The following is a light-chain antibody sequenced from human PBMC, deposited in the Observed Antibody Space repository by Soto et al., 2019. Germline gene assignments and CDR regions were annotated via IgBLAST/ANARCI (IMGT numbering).Light chain of an antibody. CDR1: SSNIGAGYE. V-gene: IGLV1-40*01. Sequence: QAVVTQPPSVSGAPGQRVTISCTGSSSNIGAGYEVHWYQQLPGTAPKLLIYGNNNRPSGVPDRFSGSKSGTSASLAITGLQAEDDDDYYCQSYDSSLSALYVFGTGTKVTVL. CDR3: QSYDSSLSALYV. CDR2: GNN. J-gene: IGLJ1*01.